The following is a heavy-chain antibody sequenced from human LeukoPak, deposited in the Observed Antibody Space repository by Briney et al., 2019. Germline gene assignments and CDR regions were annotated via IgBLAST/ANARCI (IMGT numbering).Heavy chain of an antibody. V-gene: IGHV1-24*01. CDR1: GYTLTELS. CDR3: ATGPPVSDGMDV. Sequence: ASVKVSCKVSGYTLTELSMHWVRQAPGKGLEWMGGFDPEDGETIYAQKFQGRVTMTEDTSTDTAYMELSSLRSEDTAVYYCATGPPVSDGMDVWGQGTTVTVSS. CDR2: FDPEDGET. D-gene: IGHD2-8*01. J-gene: IGHJ6*02.